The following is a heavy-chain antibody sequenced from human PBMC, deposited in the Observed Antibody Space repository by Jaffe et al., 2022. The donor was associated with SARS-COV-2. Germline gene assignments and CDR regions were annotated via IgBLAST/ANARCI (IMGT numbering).Heavy chain of an antibody. CDR2: VYYSGNT. V-gene: IGHV4-39*01. Sequence: QLQLQESGPGLVKPSETLSLTCTVSGGSISSSTYYWVWIRQPPGKGREWIGSVYYSGNTYYNPSLKSRVTISVDTSKNQFSLKLSSVTAADTAVYYCASHPNYSGSSGWVAFDIWGQGTMVTVSS. CDR3: ASHPNYSGSSGWVAFDI. J-gene: IGHJ3*02. D-gene: IGHD3-22*01. CDR1: GGSISSSTYY.